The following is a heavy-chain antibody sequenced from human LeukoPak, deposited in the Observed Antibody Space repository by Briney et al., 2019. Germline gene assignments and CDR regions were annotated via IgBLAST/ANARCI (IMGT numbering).Heavy chain of an antibody. Sequence: PSETLSLTCTVSGGSISSGYYWGWIRQPPGKGLAWIGSIYHSGSTYYNPSLKSRVTMSVDTSKNQFSLKLSSVTAADTAVYYCATDGSGYSSGWQLYWGQGTLVTVSS. CDR1: GGSISSGYY. J-gene: IGHJ4*02. CDR3: ATDGSGYSSGWQLY. V-gene: IGHV4-38-2*02. D-gene: IGHD6-19*01. CDR2: IYHSGST.